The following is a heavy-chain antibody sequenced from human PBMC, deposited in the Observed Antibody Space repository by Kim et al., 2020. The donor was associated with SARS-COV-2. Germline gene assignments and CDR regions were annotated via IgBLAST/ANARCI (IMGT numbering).Heavy chain of an antibody. CDR1: GFTFGDYA. CDR2: IRSKAYGGTT. CDR3: TTMIVPFPYFQH. V-gene: IGHV3-49*03. D-gene: IGHD3-22*01. J-gene: IGHJ1*01. Sequence: GGSLRLSCTASGFTFGDYAMSWFRQAPGKGLEWVGFIRSKAYGGTTEYAASVKGRFTISRDDSKSIAYLQMNSLKTEDTAVYYCTTMIVPFPYFQHWGQGTLVTVSS.